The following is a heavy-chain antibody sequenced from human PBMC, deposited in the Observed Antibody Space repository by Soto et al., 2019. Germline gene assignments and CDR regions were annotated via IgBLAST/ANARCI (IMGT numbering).Heavy chain of an antibody. CDR2: ISYDGSNK. V-gene: IGHV3-30*18. CDR1: GFTFSSYG. D-gene: IGHD3-10*01. J-gene: IGHJ6*02. CDR3: AKDLGYYYGSGSYGYGMDV. Sequence: QVQLVESGGGVVQPGRSLRLSCAASGFTFSSYGMHWVRQAPGKGLEWVAVISYDGSNKYYADSVKGRFTISRDNSKNTLYLQMNSLRADDTAVYYCAKDLGYYYGSGSYGYGMDVWGQGTTVTVSS.